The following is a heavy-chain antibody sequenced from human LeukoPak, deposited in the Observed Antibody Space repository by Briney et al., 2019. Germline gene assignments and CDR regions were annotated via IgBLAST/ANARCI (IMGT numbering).Heavy chain of an antibody. Sequence: PGGSLRLSCAASGFSFSDYDMHWVRQAPGKGLEWVTFIRYDGTNTYADSVKGRFTISRDNSKNTLYLQMNSLRAEDTAVYYCAKLLSNSGRFLYWGQGTLVTVSS. CDR3: AKLLSNSGRFLY. CDR2: IRYDGTNT. D-gene: IGHD4-23*01. V-gene: IGHV3-30*02. CDR1: GFSFSDYD. J-gene: IGHJ4*02.